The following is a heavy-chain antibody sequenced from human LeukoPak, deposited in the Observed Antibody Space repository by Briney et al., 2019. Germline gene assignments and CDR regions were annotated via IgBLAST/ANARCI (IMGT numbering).Heavy chain of an antibody. CDR3: ARDEWELDAFDI. J-gene: IGHJ3*02. D-gene: IGHD1-26*01. Sequence: SETLSLTCAVYGGSLSDFYWSWIRQPPGKGLEWIGEVSQGEGTKYNPSLKSRVTISEDTSKNQISLNLKSVTAADTAVYYCARDEWELDAFDIWGQGTMVTVSS. V-gene: IGHV4-34*01. CDR2: VSQGEGT. CDR1: GGSLSDFY.